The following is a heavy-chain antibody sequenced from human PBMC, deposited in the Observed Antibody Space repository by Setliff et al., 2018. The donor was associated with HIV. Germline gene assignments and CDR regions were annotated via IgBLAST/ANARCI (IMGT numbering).Heavy chain of an antibody. CDR3: ARRFVEVNYDSSGSKEYYYYMGV. CDR1: GGTFSSYA. CDR2: IIPILGTA. Sequence: SVKVSCKASGGTFSSYAISWVRQAPGQGLEWMGGIIPILGTANYAQKFQGRVTITTDESTSTAYMELSSLRSEDTAVYYCARRFVEVNYDSSGSKEYYYYMGVWGKGTTVTVSS. J-gene: IGHJ6*03. V-gene: IGHV1-69*05. D-gene: IGHD3-22*01.